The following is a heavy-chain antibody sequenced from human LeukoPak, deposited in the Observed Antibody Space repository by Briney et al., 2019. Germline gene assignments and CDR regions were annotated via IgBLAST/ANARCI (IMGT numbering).Heavy chain of an antibody. Sequence: PGGSLRLSCAASGFIFRNHGMAWVRQVPGKGLEWVSYITTSSSTIYYADSVKGRFTISRDNAKNSLYLQMSSLRDEDTAVYFCARDSGSSWYYFDYWGQGTLVTVSS. V-gene: IGHV3-48*02. J-gene: IGHJ4*02. D-gene: IGHD6-13*01. CDR2: ITTSSSTI. CDR1: GFIFRNHG. CDR3: ARDSGSSWYYFDY.